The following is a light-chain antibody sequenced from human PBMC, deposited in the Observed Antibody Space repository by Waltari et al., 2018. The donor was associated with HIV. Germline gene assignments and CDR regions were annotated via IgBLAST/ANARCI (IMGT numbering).Light chain of an antibody. CDR3: QQYHSIPWT. CDR1: HSVLSWAQNKDL. J-gene: IGKJ1*01. Sequence: DIVLTQSPDSLAVSLSDRATIRRKSSHSVLSWAQNKDLLDWYQQKPGQPPKLLIYWASTRESGFPARFSGSGSGTDFSLTISSLQAEDVAVYYCQQYHSIPWTFGQGTKVEIK. V-gene: IGKV4-1*01. CDR2: WAS.